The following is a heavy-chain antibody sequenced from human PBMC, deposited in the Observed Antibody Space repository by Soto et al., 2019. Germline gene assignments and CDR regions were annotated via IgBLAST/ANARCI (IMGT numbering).Heavy chain of an antibody. CDR3: AYGSGITSPDAFDI. CDR1: GGSISNYY. V-gene: IGHV4-59*01. CDR2: IYYSGST. Sequence: QVQLQESGPGLVKPSETLSLTCTVSGGSISNYYWIWIRQHSGKGLDWIGYIYYSGSTNYNPSLKSRVTMSVDTSTNQFSLKLSSVTAADTAVYYCAYGSGITSPDAFDIWGQGTMVTVSS. J-gene: IGHJ3*02. D-gene: IGHD3-10*01.